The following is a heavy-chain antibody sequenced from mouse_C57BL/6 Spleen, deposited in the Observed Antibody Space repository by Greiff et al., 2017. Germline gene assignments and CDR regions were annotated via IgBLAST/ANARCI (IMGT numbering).Heavy chain of an antibody. D-gene: IGHD1-1*01. CDR2: ISNLAYSI. CDR3: ARAYGSSSYYFDY. CDR1: GFTFSDYG. J-gene: IGHJ2*01. V-gene: IGHV5-15*01. Sequence: EVKLVESGGGLVQPGGSLKLSCAASGFTFSDYGMAWVRQAPRKGPEWVAFISNLAYSIYYADTVTGRFTISRENAKNTLYMEMSSLGSEDTTMYYCARAYGSSSYYFDYWGQGTTLTVSS.